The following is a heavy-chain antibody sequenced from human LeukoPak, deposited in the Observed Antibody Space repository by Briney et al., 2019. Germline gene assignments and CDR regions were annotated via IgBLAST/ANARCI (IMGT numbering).Heavy chain of an antibody. CDR1: GFTFTSYW. CDR2: VNSDGSST. J-gene: IGHJ6*02. V-gene: IGHV3-74*01. Sequence: GGSLRLSCAASGFTFTSYWMHWVRQAPGKGLVWVSRVNSDGSSTTYADSVKGRFTISRDNAKNTLYLQMNSLRAEDTAVYYCARGRYYGLDVWGQGTTVTVSS. CDR3: ARGRYYGLDV.